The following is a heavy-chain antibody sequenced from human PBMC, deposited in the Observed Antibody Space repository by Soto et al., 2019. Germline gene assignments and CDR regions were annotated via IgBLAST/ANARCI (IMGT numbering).Heavy chain of an antibody. CDR1: GFTFSDAW. V-gene: IGHV3-15*01. Sequence: PXGSLRLSCTASGFTFSDAWMSWVRQAPGKGLEWVGLIKSKTDGGTTDYAAPVKGRFTISRDVSKNTLYLQVNSLKTEDTAVYYCTTVKIYYDSNGYSNPWYFDSWGQGTLVTVPQ. CDR2: IKSKTDGGTT. D-gene: IGHD3-22*01. CDR3: TTVKIYYDSNGYSNPWYFDS. J-gene: IGHJ4*02.